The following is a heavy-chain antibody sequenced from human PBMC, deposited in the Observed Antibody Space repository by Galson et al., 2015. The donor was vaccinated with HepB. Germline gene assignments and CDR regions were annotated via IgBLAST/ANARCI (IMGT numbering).Heavy chain of an antibody. V-gene: IGHV3-30-3*01. CDR2: ISYDGSNK. CDR3: ARDGSITMIVVGFDY. D-gene: IGHD3-22*01. CDR1: GFTFSSYA. Sequence: SLRLSCAASGFTFSSYAMHWVRQAPGKGLEWVAVISYDGSNKYYADSVKGRFTISRDNSKNTLYLQMNSLRAEDTAVYYCARDGSITMIVVGFDYWGQGTLVTVSS. J-gene: IGHJ4*02.